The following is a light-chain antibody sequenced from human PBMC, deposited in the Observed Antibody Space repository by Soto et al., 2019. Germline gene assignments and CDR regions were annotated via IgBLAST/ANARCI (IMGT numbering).Light chain of an antibody. Sequence: DIQMTQSPSSLSASVGDRVTITCRASQNIRNYLNWYQQRPGKTTNLLVYAASNLRSGVPSRFSGSGSGTLFTLTITTLQPEDVATYYCQQIHSTSSYTFGQGTRVDIK. CDR3: QQIHSTSSYT. J-gene: IGKJ2*01. V-gene: IGKV1-39*01. CDR2: AAS. CDR1: QNIRNY.